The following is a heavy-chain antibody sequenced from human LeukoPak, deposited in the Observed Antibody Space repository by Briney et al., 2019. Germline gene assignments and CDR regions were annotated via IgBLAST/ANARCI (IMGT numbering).Heavy chain of an antibody. CDR1: RFTFSSNS. J-gene: IGHJ4*02. CDR3: ARGARGSPRGLFDY. V-gene: IGHV3-21*01. D-gene: IGHD5-12*01. CDR2: INSSSSYI. Sequence: RGCLRLSCAASRFTFSSNSTNWVRQAPENGLERVKSINSSSSYIYYADSVKGRFTISRDNAKKSLYLQMNSLRAEDTAVYYCARGARGSPRGLFDYWGQGTLVTVSS.